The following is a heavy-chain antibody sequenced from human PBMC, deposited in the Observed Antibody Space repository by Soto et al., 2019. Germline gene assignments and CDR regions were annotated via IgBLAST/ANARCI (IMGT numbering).Heavy chain of an antibody. D-gene: IGHD3-16*01. J-gene: IGHJ4*02. CDR3: ARFWGWYFDY. CDR1: GGSISSYY. V-gene: IGHV4-59*01. CDR2: IYYSGST. Sequence: QVQLQESGPGLVKPSETLSLTCTVSGGSISSYYWSWIRQPPGKGLEWIGYIYYSGSTNYNPSLKSRVTISVDTSKNQFSLKLRSVTAADTAVYYCARFWGWYFDYWGQGTLVTVSS.